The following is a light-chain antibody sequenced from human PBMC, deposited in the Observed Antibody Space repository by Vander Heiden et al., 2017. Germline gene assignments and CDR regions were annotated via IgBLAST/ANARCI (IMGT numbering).Light chain of an antibody. Sequence: QSVLTQPPSASGTPGQRVTISCSGSSSNIGSNSVNWYQQLPGTAPKLLVDSNTQRHSGVPDRFSCSKSGTSASLAISGLQSEDEADDVCAAWDDSLNGGVFGTGTKVTVL. J-gene: IGLJ1*01. CDR3: AAWDDSLNGGV. CDR2: SNT. V-gene: IGLV1-44*01. CDR1: SSNIGSNS.